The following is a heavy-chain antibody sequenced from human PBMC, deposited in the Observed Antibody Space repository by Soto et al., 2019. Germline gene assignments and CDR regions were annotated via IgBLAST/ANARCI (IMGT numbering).Heavy chain of an antibody. Sequence: QVQLVQSGAEVKKPGSSVKVSCKASGGTFSSYAISWVRQAPGQGLEWMGGIIPIFGTANYAQKFQGRVTITADESTSTAYMELSSLRSEDTAVYYCASPGGDIVVAHYGMDAWGQGTTVTVSS. J-gene: IGHJ6*02. V-gene: IGHV1-69*01. CDR1: GGTFSSYA. CDR3: ASPGGDIVVAHYGMDA. CDR2: IIPIFGTA. D-gene: IGHD2-2*01.